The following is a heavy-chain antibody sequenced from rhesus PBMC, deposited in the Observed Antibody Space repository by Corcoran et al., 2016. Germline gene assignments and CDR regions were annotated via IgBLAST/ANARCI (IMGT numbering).Heavy chain of an antibody. D-gene: IGHD6-13*01. V-gene: IGHV4-122*02. Sequence: QVQLQESGPGLVKPSETLSLTCAVSGYSISGYYWSWTRQAPGKGLDWIGCIPSRGSTSYNPSLKSRVTISRDTSKNQFSLKLSSVTAADTVVYYCASEVAAGQNYWGQGVLVTVSS. CDR1: GYSISGYY. J-gene: IGHJ4*01. CDR2: IPSRGST. CDR3: ASEVAAGQNY.